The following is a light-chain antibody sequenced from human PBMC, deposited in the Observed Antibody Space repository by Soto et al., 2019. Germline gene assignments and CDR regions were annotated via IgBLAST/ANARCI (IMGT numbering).Light chain of an antibody. J-gene: IGKJ5*01. Sequence: EIVMTQSPATLSVSPGERATLSCRASQSVSSNLSWYQQKPGHAPRLLIYGASTRATGIPARFSGSGSGTEFTLTISSLQSEDFAVYYCQQYNTLPRIPFGQGARLEIK. CDR1: QSVSSN. V-gene: IGKV3-15*01. CDR2: GAS. CDR3: QQYNTLPRIP.